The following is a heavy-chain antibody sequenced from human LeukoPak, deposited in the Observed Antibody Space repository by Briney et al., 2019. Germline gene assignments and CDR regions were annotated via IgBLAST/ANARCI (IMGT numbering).Heavy chain of an antibody. J-gene: IGHJ6*04. CDR2: IYYSGST. CDR1: GGSLSSYY. V-gene: IGHV4-59*01. Sequence: SETLSLTCTVSGGSLSSYYWSWIRQPPGKGLEWIGYIYYSGSTNYNPSLKSRVTISVDTSKNQFSLKLSSVTAADTAVYYCARDKGTTVTNYGMDVWGKGTTVTVSS. CDR3: ARDKGTTVTNYGMDV. D-gene: IGHD4-17*01.